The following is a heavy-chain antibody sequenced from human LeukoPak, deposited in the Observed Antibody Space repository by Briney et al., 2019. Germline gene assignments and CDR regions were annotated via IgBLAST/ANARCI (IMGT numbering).Heavy chain of an antibody. V-gene: IGHV3-30*02. J-gene: IGHJ1*01. CDR3: AKDDYGDYVGYFQH. D-gene: IGHD4-17*01. CDR2: IRYDGSNK. CDR1: GFTFSSYG. Sequence: GGSLRLSCAASGFTFSSYGMHSVRQAPGKGLEWVAFIRYDGSNKYYADSVKGRFTISRDNSKNTLYLQMNSLRAEDTAVYYCAKDDYGDYVGYFQHWGQGTLVTVSS.